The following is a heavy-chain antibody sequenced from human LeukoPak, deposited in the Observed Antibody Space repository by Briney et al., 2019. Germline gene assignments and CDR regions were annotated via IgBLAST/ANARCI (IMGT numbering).Heavy chain of an antibody. D-gene: IGHD6-13*01. V-gene: IGHV3-7*05. J-gene: IGHJ6*02. Sequence: GGSLRLSCTASGLTLSNYWMSWVRQTPEKGLEWVANIKQDESEKVYVGSVKGRFTISRDNAKSSLYLQMSGLRADDTAVYYCARDPYSSTWSYGMDIWGQGTTVIVSS. CDR3: ARDPYSSTWSYGMDI. CDR2: IKQDESEK. CDR1: GLTLSNYW.